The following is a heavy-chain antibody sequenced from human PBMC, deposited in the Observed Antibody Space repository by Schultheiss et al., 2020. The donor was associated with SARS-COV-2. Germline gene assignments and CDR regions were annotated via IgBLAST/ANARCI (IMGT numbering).Heavy chain of an antibody. Sequence: GESLKISCTASGFTFSSYWMNWVRQAPGKGLEWVALISYDGSNKYYADSVKGRFTISRDNSKNTLYLQMNSLRAEDTAVYYCARGVVPAASFDCWGQGTLVTVSS. J-gene: IGHJ4*02. V-gene: IGHV3-30*03. CDR1: GFTFSSYW. CDR3: ARGVVPAASFDC. D-gene: IGHD2-2*01. CDR2: ISYDGSNK.